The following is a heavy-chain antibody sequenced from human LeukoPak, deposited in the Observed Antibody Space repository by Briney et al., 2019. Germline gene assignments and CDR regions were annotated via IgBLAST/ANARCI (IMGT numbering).Heavy chain of an antibody. CDR3: ARIQTSYSSGWYTPPNFDY. D-gene: IGHD6-19*01. CDR2: ISAYNGNT. CDR1: GYTFTSYD. V-gene: IGHV1-18*01. J-gene: IGHJ4*02. Sequence: ASVKVSCKASGYTFTSYDINWVRQAPGQGLEWMGWISAYNGNTNYAQKLRGRVTMTTDTSTSTAYMELRSLRSDDTAVYYCARIQTSYSSGWYTPPNFDYWGQGTLVTVSS.